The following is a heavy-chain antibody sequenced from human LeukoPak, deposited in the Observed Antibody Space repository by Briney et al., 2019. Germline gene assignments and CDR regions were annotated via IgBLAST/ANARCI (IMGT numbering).Heavy chain of an antibody. J-gene: IGHJ4*02. Sequence: GASVKVSCKTSGYTFTDYYMHWVRQAPGQGLEWMGWINPNSGDTNYAQKFQGRVTMTRDTSISTAYMELSRLRSDDTAVYYCARASGYSGYDSTGYFDYWGQGTLVTVSS. V-gene: IGHV1-2*02. CDR2: INPNSGDT. CDR1: GYTFTDYY. D-gene: IGHD5-12*01. CDR3: ARASGYSGYDSTGYFDY.